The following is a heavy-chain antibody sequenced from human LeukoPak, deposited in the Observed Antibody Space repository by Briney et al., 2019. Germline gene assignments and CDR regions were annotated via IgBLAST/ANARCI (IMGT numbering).Heavy chain of an antibody. D-gene: IGHD1-7*01. J-gene: IGHJ6*02. Sequence: SVKVSCKASGGTFSSYAISWVRQAPGQGLEWMGRIIPILGIANYAQKFQGRVTITADKSTSTAYVELSSLRSEDTAVYYCARDQTGTTVYYYYGMDVWGQGTTVTVSS. CDR2: IIPILGIA. CDR1: GGTFSSYA. V-gene: IGHV1-69*04. CDR3: ARDQTGTTVYYYYGMDV.